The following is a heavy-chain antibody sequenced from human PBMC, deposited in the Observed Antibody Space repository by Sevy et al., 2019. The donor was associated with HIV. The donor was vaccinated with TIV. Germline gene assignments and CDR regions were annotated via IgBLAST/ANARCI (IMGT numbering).Heavy chain of an antibody. J-gene: IGHJ6*02. Sequence: SETLSLTCAVSGGSISSSNWWSWVRQPPGKGLEGIGEIYHSGSTNYNPSLKSRVTISVDNSKNQFSLKLSSVTAEDTAVYYCASGLAARPGRYGMDVWGQGTTVTVSS. CDR2: IYHSGST. CDR3: ASGLAARPGRYGMDV. CDR1: GGSISSSNW. V-gene: IGHV4-4*02. D-gene: IGHD6-6*01.